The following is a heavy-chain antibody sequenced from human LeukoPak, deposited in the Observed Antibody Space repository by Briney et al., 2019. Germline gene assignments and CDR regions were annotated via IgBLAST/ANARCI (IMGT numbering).Heavy chain of an antibody. V-gene: IGHV1-8*01. D-gene: IGHD5-18*01. J-gene: IGHJ5*02. CDR1: GYTFTSYD. CDR3: ARSLGYSYGLAGVFDP. CDR2: MNPNSGNT. Sequence: GASVKVSCKASGYTFTSYDINWVRQATGQGLEWMGWMNPNSGNTGYAQKFQGRVTMTRNTSINTAYMELSSLRSEDTAVYYCARSLGYSYGLAGVFDPWGQGTLVTVSS.